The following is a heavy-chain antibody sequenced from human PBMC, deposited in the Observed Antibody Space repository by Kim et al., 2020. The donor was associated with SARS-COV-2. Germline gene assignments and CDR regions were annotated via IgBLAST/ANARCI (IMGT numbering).Heavy chain of an antibody. CDR2: ISSGSNYI. D-gene: IGHD1-1*01. CDR3: ARGDWNDF. J-gene: IGHJ4*02. CDR1: GFTFSNYI. Sequence: GGSLRLSCAASGFTFSNYIMNWVRQAPGKGLEWVSSISSGSNYIYYADSVKGRFTISRDNAKNSLYLQMNSLRVEDTAMYYCARGDWNDFWGQRTLVTVSS. V-gene: IGHV3-21*01.